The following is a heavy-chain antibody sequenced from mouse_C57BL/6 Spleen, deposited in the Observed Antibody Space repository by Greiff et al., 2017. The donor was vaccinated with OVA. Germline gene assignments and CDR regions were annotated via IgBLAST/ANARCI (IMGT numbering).Heavy chain of an antibody. CDR3: ARDRDYGSSRVYFDY. J-gene: IGHJ2*01. V-gene: IGHV5-4*01. D-gene: IGHD1-1*01. Sequence: EVKVVESGGGLVKPGGSLKLSCAASGFTFSSYAMSWVRQTPEKRLEWVATISDGGSYTYYPDNVKGRFTISRDNAKNNLYLQMSHLKSEDTAMYYCARDRDYGSSRVYFDYWGQGTTLTVSS. CDR1: GFTFSSYA. CDR2: ISDGGSYT.